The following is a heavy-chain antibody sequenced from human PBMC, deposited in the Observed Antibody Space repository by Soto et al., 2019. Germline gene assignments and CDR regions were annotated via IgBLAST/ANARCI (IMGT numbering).Heavy chain of an antibody. CDR3: ARAKEDIVVVVAAHDAFDI. D-gene: IGHD2-15*01. V-gene: IGHV1-69*02. Sequence: QVQLVQSGAEVKKPGSSVKVSCKASGGTFSSYTISWVRQAPGQGLEWMGRIIPILGIANYAQKFQGRVTITADKSTSTAYMELSSLRSEHTAVYYCARAKEDIVVVVAAHDAFDIWGQGTMVTVSS. CDR1: GGTFSSYT. CDR2: IIPILGIA. J-gene: IGHJ3*02.